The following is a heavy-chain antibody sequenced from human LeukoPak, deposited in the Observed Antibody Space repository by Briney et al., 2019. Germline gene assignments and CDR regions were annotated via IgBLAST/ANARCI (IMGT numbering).Heavy chain of an antibody. J-gene: IGHJ1*01. Sequence: PGRSLRLSCAASGFTFSNAWMSWVRQAPGEGLEWVGRIKSKTDGGTIDYAAPVKGRFTISRDDSKNTLYRQTNSLKTEDTAVYYCTTSYRSSWYGYFQHWGQGTLVTVSS. D-gene: IGHD6-13*01. CDR3: TTSYRSSWYGYFQH. CDR1: GFTFSNAW. CDR2: IKSKTDGGTI. V-gene: IGHV3-15*01.